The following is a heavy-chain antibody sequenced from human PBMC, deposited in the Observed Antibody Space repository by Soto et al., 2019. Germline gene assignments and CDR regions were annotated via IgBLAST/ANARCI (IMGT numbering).Heavy chain of an antibody. Sequence: DVQLVESGGGLIQPGESLRLSCAAFGLTVSGKKYVAWVRQAPGKGLEWVSALYDVDGTYYADSLKGRFTTSTDSSKTTVYLQMNDLRPDDTAVYYCATWHEREHAYDVWGQGTNVTVSS. D-gene: IGHD1-1*01. CDR2: LYDVDGT. J-gene: IGHJ3*01. CDR3: ATWHEREHAYDV. CDR1: GLTVSGKKY. V-gene: IGHV3-53*01.